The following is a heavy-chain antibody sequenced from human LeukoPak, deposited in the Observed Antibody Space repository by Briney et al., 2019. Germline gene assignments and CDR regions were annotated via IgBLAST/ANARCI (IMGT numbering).Heavy chain of an antibody. Sequence: PSETLSLTCAVYGGSFSGYYWNWIRQPPGKGLEWIGEINHSGSTNYNPSLKSRVTISVDTSKNQFSLKLSSVTAADTAVYYCASHQEDTPLDYWGQGTLVTVSS. D-gene: IGHD2-15*01. CDR1: GGSFSGYY. J-gene: IGHJ4*02. V-gene: IGHV4-34*01. CDR3: ASHQEDTPLDY. CDR2: INHSGST.